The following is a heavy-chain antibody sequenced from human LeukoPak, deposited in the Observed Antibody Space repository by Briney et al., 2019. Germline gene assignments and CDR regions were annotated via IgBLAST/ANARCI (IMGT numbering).Heavy chain of an antibody. D-gene: IGHD3-3*01. CDR1: GFTFSSDA. CDR2: ISGSGGST. Sequence: PGGSLRLSCAASGFTFSSDAMSGVRQAPGKGLEWVSTISGSGGSTYYADSVKGRFTISRENSKNTLFLQMISLRAEDTAVYYCAKDFYDFWSGFDYWGLGTLVTVSS. V-gene: IGHV3-23*01. J-gene: IGHJ4*02. CDR3: AKDFYDFWSGFDY.